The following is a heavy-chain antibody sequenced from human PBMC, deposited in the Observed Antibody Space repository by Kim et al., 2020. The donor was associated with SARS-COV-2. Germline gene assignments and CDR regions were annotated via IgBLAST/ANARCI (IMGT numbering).Heavy chain of an antibody. J-gene: IGHJ6*02. CDR3: ARRASYDWNYAGYYYYGMDV. V-gene: IGHV1-46*01. CDR2: INPSGGST. Sequence: ASVKVSCKASGYTFTSYYMNWVRQAPGQGLEWMGIINPSGGSTSYAQKFQGRVTMTRDTSTSTVYMELSSLRSEDTAVYYCARRASYDWNYAGYYYYGMDVWGQGTTVTVSS. D-gene: IGHD1-7*01. CDR1: GYTFTSYY.